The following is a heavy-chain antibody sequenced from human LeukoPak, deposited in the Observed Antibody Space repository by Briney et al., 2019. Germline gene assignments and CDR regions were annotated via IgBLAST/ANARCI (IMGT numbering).Heavy chain of an antibody. J-gene: IGHJ5*02. V-gene: IGHV3-30*18. CDR3: AKGGCSSTSCYLGWGFDP. Sequence: GGSLRLSCAASGFTFSSYGMHWVRQAPGKGLEWVAVISYDGSNKYYADSVKGRFTISRDNSKNTLYLQMNSLRAEDTAVYYCAKGGCSSTSCYLGWGFDPWGQGTLVTVSS. CDR1: GFTFSSYG. CDR2: ISYDGSNK. D-gene: IGHD2-2*01.